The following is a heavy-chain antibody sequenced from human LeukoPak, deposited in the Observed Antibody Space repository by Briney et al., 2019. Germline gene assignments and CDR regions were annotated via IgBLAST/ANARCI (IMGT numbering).Heavy chain of an antibody. Sequence: TGGSLRLSCAASGFTFSSHWMSWVRQAPGKGLEWVANIKQDGSEKYYVDSVKGRFTISRDNAKNSLYLQMNSLRAEDTAVYYCARDLGILWFGELSLDYWGQGTLVTVSS. CDR1: GFTFSSHW. CDR3: ARDLGILWFGELSLDY. V-gene: IGHV3-7*01. D-gene: IGHD3-10*01. J-gene: IGHJ4*02. CDR2: IKQDGSEK.